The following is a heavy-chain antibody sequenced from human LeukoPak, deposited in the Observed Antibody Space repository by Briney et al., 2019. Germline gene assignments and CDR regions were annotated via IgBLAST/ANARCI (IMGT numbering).Heavy chain of an antibody. CDR3: ARVNGSGSYYNRPIDY. CDR2: ISAYNGNT. V-gene: IGHV1-18*01. J-gene: IGHJ4*02. Sequence: ASVKVSCKASGYTFTSYGISWVRQAPGQGLEWMGWISAYNGNTNYAQKLQGRVTMTTDTSTSTAYMELRSLRSDDTAVYYCARVNGSGSYYNRPIDYWGQGTLVTVSP. CDR1: GYTFTSYG. D-gene: IGHD3-10*01.